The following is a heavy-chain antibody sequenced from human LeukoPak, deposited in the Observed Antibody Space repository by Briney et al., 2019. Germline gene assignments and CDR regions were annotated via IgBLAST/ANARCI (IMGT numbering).Heavy chain of an antibody. J-gene: IGHJ3*02. D-gene: IGHD4/OR15-4a*01. Sequence: SQTLSLTCAISGDSVSSKSAAWNWTRQSPSRGLEWLGRTYYRSKWYNDYAVSVKGRITINPDTSKNQFSLQLNSVTPEDTAVYYCASSDNYGGDAFDIWGQGTMVIVSS. CDR2: TYYRSKWYN. CDR1: GDSVSSKSAA. V-gene: IGHV6-1*01. CDR3: ASSDNYGGDAFDI.